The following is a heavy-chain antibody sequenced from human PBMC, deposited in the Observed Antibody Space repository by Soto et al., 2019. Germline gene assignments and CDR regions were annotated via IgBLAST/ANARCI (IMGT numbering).Heavy chain of an antibody. J-gene: IGHJ5*02. CDR1: GGSISSSSYF. CDR2: IYYSGST. CDR3: ARHPSDFWFDR. V-gene: IGHV4-39*01. D-gene: IGHD2-21*02. Sequence: PSETLSLTCSVSGGSISSSSYFWGWIRQPPGKGLEWIGSIYYSGSTYYNPSLKSRVTVSVDTSKNQFSLKLSSVTAADTAVYYCARHPSDFWFDRWGQGTLVTVSS.